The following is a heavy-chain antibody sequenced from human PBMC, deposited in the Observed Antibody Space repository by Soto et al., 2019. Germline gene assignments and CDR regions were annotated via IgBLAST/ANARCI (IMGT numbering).Heavy chain of an antibody. Sequence: SLRLSCATSGLTFSSYEMNWVRQVPGKGLEWVSYISSSGDITNYADSVKGRFTISRDNAKNSLFLQMNSLRDEDTAVYYCAREAYYSNYFDYWGQGTLVTVS. CDR2: ISSSGDIT. CDR1: GLTFSSYE. CDR3: AREAYYSNYFDY. J-gene: IGHJ4*02. D-gene: IGHD4-4*01. V-gene: IGHV3-48*03.